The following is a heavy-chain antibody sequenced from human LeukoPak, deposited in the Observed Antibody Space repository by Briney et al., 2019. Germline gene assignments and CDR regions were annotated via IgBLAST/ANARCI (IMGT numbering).Heavy chain of an antibody. CDR2: IKGGGGDP. J-gene: IGHJ4*02. V-gene: IGHV3-23*01. CDR3: ATGGHDFNPFYW. Sequence: GGSLRLSCAASGFTFSTYAMGWVRQAPGKGLEWVSSIKGGGGDPFYADSVKGRFTISRDNSKNTLFLRLNSLRAEDSAVYYRATGGHDFNPFYWWGQGTLVTVTS. CDR1: GFTFSTYA. D-gene: IGHD2-21*02.